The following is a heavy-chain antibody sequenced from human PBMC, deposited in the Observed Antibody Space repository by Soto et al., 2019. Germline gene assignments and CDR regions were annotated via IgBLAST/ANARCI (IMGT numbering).Heavy chain of an antibody. CDR1: GGSISSSSFH. D-gene: IGHD6-13*01. J-gene: IGHJ5*02. CDR2: IYYSGST. V-gene: IGHV4-39*01. Sequence: QLQLQESGPGLVKPSETLSLTCTVSGGSISSSSFHWGWIRQPPGKGLEWIGSIYYSGSTYYSPSLKCRVALSVDTSKNHFSLRVSCVTAADPAVYYWAGRGRAAGTGWWFDPWGQGTLVTVSS. CDR3: AGRGRAAGTGWWFDP.